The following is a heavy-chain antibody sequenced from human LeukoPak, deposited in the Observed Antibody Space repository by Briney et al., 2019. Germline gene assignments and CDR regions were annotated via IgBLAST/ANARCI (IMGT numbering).Heavy chain of an antibody. CDR1: GGSISSGGYY. CDR2: IYYSGST. Sequence: SETLSLTCTVSGGSISSGGYYWSWIRQHPGKGLEWIGYIYYSGSTYYNPSLKSRVTISVDTSKNQFSLKLSSVTAADTAVYYCARGYLPGYCSSTSCYPENWFDPWGQGTLVTVSS. V-gene: IGHV4-31*03. D-gene: IGHD2-2*01. CDR3: ARGYLPGYCSSTSCYPENWFDP. J-gene: IGHJ5*02.